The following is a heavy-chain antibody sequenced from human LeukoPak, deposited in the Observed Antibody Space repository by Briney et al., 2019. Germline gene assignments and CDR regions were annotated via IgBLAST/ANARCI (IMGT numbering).Heavy chain of an antibody. V-gene: IGHV1-2*04. Sequence: ASVKVSCKASGYTFTGYYMHWVRQAPGQGLEWMGWINPNSGGTNYAQKFQGWVTMTRDRSISTHYMELSRLRSDDTAVYYCARDQGIYCSSISCSVDYWGQGTLITVSS. CDR3: ARDQGIYCSSISCSVDY. CDR1: GYTFTGYY. CDR2: INPNSGGT. D-gene: IGHD2-2*01. J-gene: IGHJ4*02.